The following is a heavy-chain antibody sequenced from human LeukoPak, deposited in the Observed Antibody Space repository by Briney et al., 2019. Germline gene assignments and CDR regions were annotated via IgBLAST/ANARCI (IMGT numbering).Heavy chain of an antibody. CDR3: ARHRYSYYNDY. Sequence: PGESLKISCKGSGYSFTSYWISWVRQMPGKGLEWMGRIDPSDSHINYSPSFQGHVTISADKSTSTAYLQWSSLKASDTAMYYCARHRYSYYNDYWGQGTLVTVSS. CDR1: GYSFTSYW. D-gene: IGHD5-18*01. V-gene: IGHV5-10-1*01. CDR2: IDPSDSHI. J-gene: IGHJ4*02.